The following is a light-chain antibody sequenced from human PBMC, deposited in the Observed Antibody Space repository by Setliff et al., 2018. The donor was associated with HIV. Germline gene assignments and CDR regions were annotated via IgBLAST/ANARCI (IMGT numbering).Light chain of an antibody. Sequence: SYELTQPPSVSVAPGKTARITCGGNNIGSKSVHWYQQKPGQAPVLVIYYDSDRPSGIPARFSGSNSGNTATLTITRVEAGEEADYYCQVWDSSSGLYVFGTGTKVTVL. J-gene: IGLJ1*01. CDR2: YDS. CDR3: QVWDSSSGLYV. V-gene: IGLV3-21*04. CDR1: NIGSKS.